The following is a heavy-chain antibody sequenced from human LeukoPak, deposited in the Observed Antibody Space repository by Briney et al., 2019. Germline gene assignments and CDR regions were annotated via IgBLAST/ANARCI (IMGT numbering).Heavy chain of an antibody. Sequence: GGSLRLSCVASGFSLTTYTMNWVRQAPGKGLEWVSSISSTASTIYYADSVRGRFVISRDNAKNSVFLQMNSLRAEDTAVYYCAELGITMIGGVWGKGTTVTISS. D-gene: IGHD3-10*02. V-gene: IGHV3-48*01. CDR1: GFSLTTYT. J-gene: IGHJ6*04. CDR3: AELGITMIGGV. CDR2: ISSTASTI.